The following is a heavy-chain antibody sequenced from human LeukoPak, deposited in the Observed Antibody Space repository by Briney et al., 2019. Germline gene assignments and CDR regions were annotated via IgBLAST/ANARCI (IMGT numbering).Heavy chain of an antibody. J-gene: IGHJ4*02. CDR1: GGSISSYY. V-gene: IGHV4-59*01. D-gene: IGHD2-2*01. Sequence: PSETLSLTCTVSGGSISSYYWSWIRQPPGKGLEWIGYIYYSGSTNYNPSLKSRVTISVDTSKNQFSLKLSSVTAADTAVYYCARLLVPAAGGYYFDNWGQGTLVTVSS. CDR2: IYYSGST. CDR3: ARLLVPAAGGYYFDN.